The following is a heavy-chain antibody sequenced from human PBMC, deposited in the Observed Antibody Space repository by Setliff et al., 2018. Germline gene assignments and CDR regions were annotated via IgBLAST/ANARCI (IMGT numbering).Heavy chain of an antibody. CDR2: ISSSSSYI. CDR1: GFTFSSYS. Sequence: GGSLRLSCAASGFTFSSYSMNWVRQAPGKGLEWVSSISSSSSYIDYADSVKGRFTISRDNAKNALYLQMNSLRAEDTAVYYCARDHVYGSQYYYYYYGMDVWGQGTTVTVSS. J-gene: IGHJ6*02. D-gene: IGHD3-10*01. V-gene: IGHV3-21*01. CDR3: ARDHVYGSQYYYYYYGMDV.